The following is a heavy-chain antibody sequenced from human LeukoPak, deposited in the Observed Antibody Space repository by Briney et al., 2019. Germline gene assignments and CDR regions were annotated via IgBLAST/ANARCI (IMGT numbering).Heavy chain of an antibody. D-gene: IGHD6-13*01. J-gene: IGHJ3*01. CDR2: IYYSGST. CDR1: GGSISSYY. V-gene: IGHV4-59*01. CDR3: ARISSSNWYNERGAFDV. Sequence: SETLSLTCTVSGGSISSYYWSWIRQPPGKGLEWIGYIYYSGSTNYNPSLKSRVTMSVDTSKNQFSLKLRSVTAADTAVYYCARISSSNWYNERGAFDVWGQGTMVTVSS.